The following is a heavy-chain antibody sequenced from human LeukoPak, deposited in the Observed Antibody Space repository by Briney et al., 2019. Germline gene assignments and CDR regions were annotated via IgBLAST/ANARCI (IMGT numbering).Heavy chain of an antibody. V-gene: IGHV3-23*01. CDR3: ARDIVVVVAATLGAFDI. Sequence: GGSLRLSCAASGFTFSSYGMSWVRQAPGKGLECVSAISGSGGSTYYADSVKGRFTISRDNSKNTLYLQMNSLRAEDTAVYYCARDIVVVVAATLGAFDIWGQGTMVTVSS. D-gene: IGHD2-15*01. J-gene: IGHJ3*02. CDR2: ISGSGGST. CDR1: GFTFSSYG.